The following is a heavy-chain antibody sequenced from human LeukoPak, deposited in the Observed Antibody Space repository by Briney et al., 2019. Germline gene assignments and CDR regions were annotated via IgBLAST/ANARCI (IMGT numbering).Heavy chain of an antibody. Sequence: QPGGSLRLSCAASGFTFSRYWMSWVRQAPGKGLEWVANIKQDGSEKYYVDSVKGRFTISRDNAKNSLYLQMNNLRAEDTAVYYCASEGYCSGGSCKRSAFDIWGQGTMVTVSS. CDR3: ASEGYCSGGSCKRSAFDI. CDR2: IKQDGSEK. D-gene: IGHD2-15*01. J-gene: IGHJ3*02. CDR1: GFTFSRYW. V-gene: IGHV3-7*03.